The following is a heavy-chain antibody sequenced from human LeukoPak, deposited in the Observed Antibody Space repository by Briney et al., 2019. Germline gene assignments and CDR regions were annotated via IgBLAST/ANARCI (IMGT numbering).Heavy chain of an antibody. V-gene: IGHV3-74*01. D-gene: IGHD3-22*01. J-gene: IGHJ6*02. CDR1: GFTFSSYW. CDR2: INSDGSST. Sequence: SGGSLRLSCAASGFTFSSYWMHWVRQAPGKGLVWVSRINSDGSSTSYADSVKGRFTISRDNAKNTLYLQMNSLRAEDTAVYYCARGPSIDSSGYYPHYYYGMDVWGQGTTVTVSS. CDR3: ARGPSIDSSGYYPHYYYGMDV.